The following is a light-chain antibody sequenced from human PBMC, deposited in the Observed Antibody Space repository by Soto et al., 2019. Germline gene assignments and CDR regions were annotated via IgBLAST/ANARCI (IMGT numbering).Light chain of an antibody. CDR1: QSVTSNY. CDR3: PLSGSPLWP. CDR2: AAS. Sequence: PENRPFFQGERSPLSCRASQSVTSNYLAWYQQKPGQAPRILIFAASSRATGIPEKISGCGSGIEFSHTCSRVDPDESAAYSSPLSGSPLWPLGERAEVDIK. V-gene: IGKV3-20*01. J-gene: IGKJ1*01.